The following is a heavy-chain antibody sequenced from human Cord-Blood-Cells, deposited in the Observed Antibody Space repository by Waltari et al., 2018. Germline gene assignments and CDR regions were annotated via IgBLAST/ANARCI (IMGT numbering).Heavy chain of an antibody. CDR2: SYYSGST. CDR1: GGSISSYY. CDR3: ARAIAAAGAFDI. V-gene: IGHV4-59*01. Sequence: QVQLQESGPGLVKPSETLSLTCTVSGGSISSYYWSWIRQPPGKGLEWIGYSYYSGSTNYNPSLKSRVTISVDTSKNQFSLKLSSVTAADTAVYYCARAIAAAGAFDIWGQGTMVTVSS. J-gene: IGHJ3*02. D-gene: IGHD6-13*01.